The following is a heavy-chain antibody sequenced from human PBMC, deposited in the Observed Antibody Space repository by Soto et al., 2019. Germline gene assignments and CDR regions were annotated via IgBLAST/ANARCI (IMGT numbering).Heavy chain of an antibody. CDR3: ARGVIPLIFNWFDP. CDR1: GGTFSSYA. CDR2: IIPIFGTA. Sequence: QVQLVQSGAEVKKSGSSVKVSCKASGGTFSSYAISWVRQAPGQGLEWMGGIIPIFGTANYAQKFQGRVTITADESTSTAYMELSSLRSEDTAVYYCARGVIPLIFNWFDPWGQGTLVTVSS. D-gene: IGHD3-10*01. V-gene: IGHV1-69*01. J-gene: IGHJ5*02.